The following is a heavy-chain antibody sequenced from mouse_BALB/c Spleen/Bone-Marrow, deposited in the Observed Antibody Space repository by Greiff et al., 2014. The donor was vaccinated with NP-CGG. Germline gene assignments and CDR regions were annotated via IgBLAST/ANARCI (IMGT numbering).Heavy chain of an antibody. V-gene: IGHV1-80*01. D-gene: IGHD3-1*01. CDR3: ARVGFSLDY. CDR1: GYAFSTYW. CDR2: IYPGDGDT. J-gene: IGHJ2*01. Sequence: VQLQQSGAELVRPGSSAKISCKASGYAFSTYWMNWVKQRPGQGLEWIGQIYPGDGDTNYNGKFKGKATLTADRSSSTASMQLSSLTSEDSAVYFCARVGFSLDYWGQGTTLTVSS.